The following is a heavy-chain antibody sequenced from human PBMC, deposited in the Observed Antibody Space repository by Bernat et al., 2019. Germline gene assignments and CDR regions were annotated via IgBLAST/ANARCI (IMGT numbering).Heavy chain of an antibody. CDR3: ARHEYYDFWSGYGMDV. CDR1: GCSISSSSYY. D-gene: IGHD3-3*01. Sequence: QLQLQESGPGLVKPSETLSLTCTVSGCSISSSSYYWGWIRQPPGKGLEWIGSIYYSGSTYYNPSLKSRVTISVDTSTNQFSLKLSSVTAADTAVYYCARHEYYDFWSGYGMDVWGPGTTVTISS. V-gene: IGHV4-39*01. J-gene: IGHJ6*02. CDR2: IYYSGST.